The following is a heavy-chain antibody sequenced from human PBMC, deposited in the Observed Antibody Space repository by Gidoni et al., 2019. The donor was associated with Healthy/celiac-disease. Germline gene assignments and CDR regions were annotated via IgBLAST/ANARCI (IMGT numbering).Heavy chain of an antibody. V-gene: IGHV4-31*03. D-gene: IGHD3-3*01. Sequence: QLQESGPGLVNPSQTVSLSCTVSVSSISTVAYYISWIRQHPGKGMEWIGYIYYSGSTYYNPTLKSRVTISVDTSKNKFSLKLSSVTAADTAVYYCARDEKDYDFWSGSLGGGMDVWGQGTTVTVSS. J-gene: IGHJ6*02. CDR3: ARDEKDYDFWSGSLGGGMDV. CDR1: VSSISTVAYY. CDR2: IYYSGST.